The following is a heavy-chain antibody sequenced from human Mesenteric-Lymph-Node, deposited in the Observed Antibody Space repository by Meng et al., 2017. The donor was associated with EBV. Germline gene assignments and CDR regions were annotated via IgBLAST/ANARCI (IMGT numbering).Heavy chain of an antibody. CDR3: ARTYYYDSSGYAPFDY. CDR2: IYYSGSI. CDR1: AGSVSRSRYY. V-gene: IGHV4-39*07. Sequence: SRPALANRSAAFSLHCFVSAGSVSRSRYYWGWIRQPPGKGLEWIGSIYYSGSIYYNPSLKSRVTISVDTSKNQFSLKLSSVTAADTAVYYCARTYYYDSSGYAPFDYWGQGTLVTVSS. J-gene: IGHJ4*02. D-gene: IGHD3-22*01.